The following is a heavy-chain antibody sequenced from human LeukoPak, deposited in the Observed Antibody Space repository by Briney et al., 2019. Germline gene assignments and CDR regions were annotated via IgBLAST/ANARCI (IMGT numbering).Heavy chain of an antibody. CDR1: GFTFSDYY. CDR2: ISSSGSTI. J-gene: IGHJ6*02. CDR3: ARGHFYYYYGMDV. V-gene: IGHV3-11*01. Sequence: PGGSQRLSCAASGFTFSDYYMSWIRQAPGKGLEWVSYISSSGSTIYYADSVKGRFTISRDNAKNSLYLQVNSLRAEDTAVYYCARGHFYYYYGMDVWGQGTTVTVSS.